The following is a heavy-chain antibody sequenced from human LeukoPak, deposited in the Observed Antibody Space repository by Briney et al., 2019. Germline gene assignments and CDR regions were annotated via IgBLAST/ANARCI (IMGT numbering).Heavy chain of an antibody. Sequence: PSETLSLTFTVSGGSISSYYWSWIRQPPGKGLEWIGYIYYSGSTNYNPSLKSRVTISVDTSKNQFSLKLSSVTAALTAGYYCAGGSSGSHLWFWFDPWGQGTLVTVSS. CDR2: IYYSGST. D-gene: IGHD3-10*01. V-gene: IGHV4-59*01. CDR3: AGGSSGSHLWFWFDP. J-gene: IGHJ5*02. CDR1: GGSISSYY.